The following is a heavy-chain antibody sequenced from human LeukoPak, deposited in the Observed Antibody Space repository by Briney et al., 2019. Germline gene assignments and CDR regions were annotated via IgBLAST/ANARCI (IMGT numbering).Heavy chain of an antibody. CDR2: IYHSGST. J-gene: IGHJ4*02. CDR1: GGSISSGGYF. CDR3: ASAYCSSTSCYHDY. D-gene: IGHD2-2*01. V-gene: IGHV4-30-2*01. Sequence: SQTLSLTCTVSGGSISSGGYFWSWIRQPPGKGLEWIGYIYHSGSTFYNPSLKSRVTISVDRSKNQFSLKLSSVTAADTAVYYCASAYCSSTSCYHDYWGQGTLVTVSS.